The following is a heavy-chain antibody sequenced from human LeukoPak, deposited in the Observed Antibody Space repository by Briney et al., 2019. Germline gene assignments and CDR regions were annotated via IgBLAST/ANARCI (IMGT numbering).Heavy chain of an antibody. J-gene: IGHJ3*02. CDR3: AKEGYYDSSGYRQQTYAFDI. V-gene: IGHV3-23*01. Sequence: QPGGSLRLSCAASGFTFSSYWMSWVRQAPGKGLEWVSAISGSGGSTYYADSVKGRLTISRDNSKNTLYLQMNSLRAEDTAVYYCAKEGYYDSSGYRQQTYAFDIWGQGTMVTVSS. CDR1: GFTFSSYW. D-gene: IGHD3-22*01. CDR2: ISGSGGST.